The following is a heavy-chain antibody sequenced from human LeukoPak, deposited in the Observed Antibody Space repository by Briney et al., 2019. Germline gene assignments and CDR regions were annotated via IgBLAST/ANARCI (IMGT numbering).Heavy chain of an antibody. Sequence: GGSLRLSCAASGFTLSSYAMSWVRQAPGKGLEWVSAMGSSDDGRYYAASVRGRFTISRDTSRSTLYLQMNSLRAEDAAVYYCAKTPVTSCRGAFCYPFDYWGQGTLVTVSS. J-gene: IGHJ4*02. CDR2: MGSSDDGR. CDR3: AKTPVTSCRGAFCYPFDY. V-gene: IGHV3-23*01. D-gene: IGHD2-15*01. CDR1: GFTLSSYA.